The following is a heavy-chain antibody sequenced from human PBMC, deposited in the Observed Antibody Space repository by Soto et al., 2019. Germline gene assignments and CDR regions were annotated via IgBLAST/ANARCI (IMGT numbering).Heavy chain of an antibody. CDR3: ARGNSFDFWSGYSDAFDI. V-gene: IGHV3-11*01. CDR1: GFTFSDYY. CDR2: ISSSGSTI. D-gene: IGHD3-3*01. Sequence: GGSLRLSCAASGFTFSDYYMSCIRQAPGKGLEWVSYISSSGSTIYYADSVKGRFTISRDNAKNSLYLQMNSLRAEDTAVYYCARGNSFDFWSGYSDAFDIWGQGTMVTVSS. J-gene: IGHJ3*02.